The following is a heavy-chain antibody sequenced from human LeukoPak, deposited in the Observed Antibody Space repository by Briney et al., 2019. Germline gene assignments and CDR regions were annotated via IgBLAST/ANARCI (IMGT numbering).Heavy chain of an antibody. Sequence: GGSLRLSCAASGFTFDDYAMHWVRRAPGKGLEWVSGISWNSGSIGYADSVKGRFTISRDNAKNSLYLQMNSLRAEDTALYYCAKDAEDGYNYFYYFDYWGQGTLVTVSS. CDR1: GFTFDDYA. CDR2: ISWNSGSI. J-gene: IGHJ4*02. D-gene: IGHD5-24*01. V-gene: IGHV3-9*01. CDR3: AKDAEDGYNYFYYFDY.